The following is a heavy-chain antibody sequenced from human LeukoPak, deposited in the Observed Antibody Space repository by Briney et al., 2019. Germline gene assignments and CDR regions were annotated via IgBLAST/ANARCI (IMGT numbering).Heavy chain of an antibody. CDR1: GFTFSDYY. D-gene: IGHD2-21*02. V-gene: IGHV3-11*01. CDR2: ISNSGTSK. CDR3: ATLPRGICVGDCNDAFDM. Sequence: GGSLRLSCPASGFTFSDYYMSWIRQAPGHGLEWVSFISNSGTSKHYAAAVRGRFTISRDNAKNSLYLQMNSLRVECTPVYLCATLPRGICVGDCNDAFDMWGQGTMVTASS. J-gene: IGHJ3*02.